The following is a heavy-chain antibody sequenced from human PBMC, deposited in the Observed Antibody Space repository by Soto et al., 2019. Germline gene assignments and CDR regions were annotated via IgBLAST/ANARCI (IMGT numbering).Heavy chain of an antibody. D-gene: IGHD2-15*01. CDR2: MIPIFGTA. CDR3: ARESRYCSGGSCYFLPGIDY. V-gene: IGHV1-69*12. J-gene: IGHJ4*02. CDR1: GGTFSSYA. Sequence: QVQLVQSGAEVKKPGSSVKVSCKASGGTFSSYAISWVRQAPGQGLEWMGGMIPIFGTANYAQKFQGRVTITADESTSTDYMEVSGLRSEDTAVYYCARESRYCSGGSCYFLPGIDYWGQGTLVTVSS.